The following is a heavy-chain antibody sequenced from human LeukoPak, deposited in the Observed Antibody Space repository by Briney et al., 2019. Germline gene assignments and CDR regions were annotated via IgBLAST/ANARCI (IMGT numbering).Heavy chain of an antibody. Sequence: GASVKVSCKASGYTFTSYGISWVRQAPGQGLEWMGWISAYNGNTNYAQKLQGRVTMTTDTSTSTAYMELRSLRSDDTAVYYCASLRESFWIPEFDYWGQGTLVTVSS. J-gene: IGHJ4*02. CDR3: ASLRESFWIPEFDY. V-gene: IGHV1-18*01. CDR2: ISAYNGNT. D-gene: IGHD1-1*01. CDR1: GYTFTSYG.